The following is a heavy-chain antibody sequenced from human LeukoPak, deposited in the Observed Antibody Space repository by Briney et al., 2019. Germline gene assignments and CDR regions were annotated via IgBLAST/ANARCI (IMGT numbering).Heavy chain of an antibody. CDR3: ARVFYDTSAGLDY. V-gene: IGHV4-39*01. CDR2: IYYNGRT. Sequence: SETLSLTCTVSGGSIRSDNYYWGWIRQSPGKGLEWIANIYYNGRTYYNPSLKSRVAVSVDTSKIQFSLSLSSAAAADTAVYYCARVFYDTSAGLDYWGQGILVTVSS. J-gene: IGHJ4*02. CDR1: GGSIRSDNYY. D-gene: IGHD3-22*01.